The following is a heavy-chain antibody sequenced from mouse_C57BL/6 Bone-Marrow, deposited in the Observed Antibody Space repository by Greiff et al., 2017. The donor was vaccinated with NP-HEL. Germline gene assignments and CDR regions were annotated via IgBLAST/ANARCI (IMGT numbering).Heavy chain of an antibody. CDR1: GYAFRSYW. CDR2: IYPGAGDT. CDR3: ESGGNWGFAY. Sequence: VQLQQSGAELVKPGASVKISCKASGYAFRSYWMNWVKQRPGKGLEWIGQIYPGAGDTNYNGKFKGKATLTADKSSSTAYMQLSSLTSEDSAVYFGESGGNWGFAYWGQGTLVTVSA. V-gene: IGHV1-80*01. J-gene: IGHJ3*01. D-gene: IGHD4-1*01.